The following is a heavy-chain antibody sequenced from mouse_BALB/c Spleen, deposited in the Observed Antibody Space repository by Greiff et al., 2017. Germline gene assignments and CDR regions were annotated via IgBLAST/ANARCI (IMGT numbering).Heavy chain of an antibody. J-gene: IGHJ4*01. V-gene: IGHV5-9-3*01. D-gene: IGHD1-1*01. Sequence: EVHLVESGGGLVKPGGSLKLSCAASGFTFSSYAMSWVRQTPEKRLEWVATISSGGSYTYYPDSVKGRFTISRDNAKNTLYLQMSSLRSEDTAMYYCARHGITTGTMDYWGQGTSVTVSS. CDR1: GFTFSSYA. CDR2: ISSGGSYT. CDR3: ARHGITTGTMDY.